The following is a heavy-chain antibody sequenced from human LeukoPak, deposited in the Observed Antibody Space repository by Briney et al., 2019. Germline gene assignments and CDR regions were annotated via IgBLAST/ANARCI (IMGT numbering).Heavy chain of an antibody. CDR1: GFTFSDYY. D-gene: IGHD6-13*01. Sequence: PGGSLRLSCAASGFTFSDYYMSWIRQAPGKGLEWVSYISRSGSTIYYADSVKGRFTISRDDAKDSLYLQMNSLRAEDTAVYYCARDLRSSSWYSDFDYWGQGTLVTVSS. CDR3: ARDLRSSSWYSDFDY. J-gene: IGHJ4*02. V-gene: IGHV3-11*04. CDR2: ISRSGSTI.